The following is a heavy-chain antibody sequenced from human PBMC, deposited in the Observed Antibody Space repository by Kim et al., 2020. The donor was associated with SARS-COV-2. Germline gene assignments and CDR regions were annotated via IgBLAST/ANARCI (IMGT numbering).Heavy chain of an antibody. Sequence: LSGRFTISHDNSKNTLFLQMNSLRAEDTAVYYCAKTDDSSGFYGDAFDYWGQGTLVTVSS. V-gene: IGHV3-23*01. J-gene: IGHJ4*02. D-gene: IGHD3-22*01. CDR3: AKTDDSSGFYGDAFDY.